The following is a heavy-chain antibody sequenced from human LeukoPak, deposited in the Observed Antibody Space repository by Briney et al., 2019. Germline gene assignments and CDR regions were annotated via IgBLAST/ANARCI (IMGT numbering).Heavy chain of an antibody. V-gene: IGHV1-69*13. J-gene: IGHJ6*02. CDR2: INPIFGTA. CDR1: GGTFSSYA. Sequence: SVKVSCKASGGTFSSYAISWVRQAPGQGLEWMGGINPIFGTANYAQKFQGRVTITADESTSTAYMELSSLRSEDTAVYYCARERGSPAYCGGDCYSRKYYYYGMDVWGQGTTVTVSS. D-gene: IGHD2-21*02. CDR3: ARERGSPAYCGGDCYSRKYYYYGMDV.